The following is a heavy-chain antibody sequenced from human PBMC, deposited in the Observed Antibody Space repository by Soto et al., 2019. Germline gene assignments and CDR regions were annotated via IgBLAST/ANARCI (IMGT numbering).Heavy chain of an antibody. CDR1: GGSISSSSYY. V-gene: IGHV4-39*01. J-gene: IGHJ1*01. CDR2: IYYSGST. CDR3: ARLLRTYYYGSGSYSAEYFQH. D-gene: IGHD3-10*01. Sequence: QLQLQESGPGLVKPSETLSLTCTVSGGSISSSSYYWGWIRQPPGKGLEWIGSIYYSGSTYYNPSLKSRVTISVDTSKNQFSLKLSSVTAADTAVYYCARLLRTYYYGSGSYSAEYFQHWGQGTLVTVSS.